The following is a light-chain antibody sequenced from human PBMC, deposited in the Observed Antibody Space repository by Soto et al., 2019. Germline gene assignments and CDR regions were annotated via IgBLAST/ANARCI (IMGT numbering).Light chain of an antibody. CDR2: GNS. CDR3: HSYDSSLSASV. CDR1: SSDIGAGYD. J-gene: IGLJ3*02. V-gene: IGLV1-40*01. Sequence: QSVLTQPPSVSGAPGQRVSISCNGSSSDIGAGYDVHWYQQFPGTAPKLLIYGNSNRPSGVPDRFSGSKSGTSASLAITGLQAADEADYYCHSYDSSLSASVFGGGPKLTVL.